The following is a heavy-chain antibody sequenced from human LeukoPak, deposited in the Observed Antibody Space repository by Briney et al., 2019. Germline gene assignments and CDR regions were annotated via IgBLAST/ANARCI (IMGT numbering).Heavy chain of an antibody. CDR3: TRIRITMIVVVTDDAFDI. D-gene: IGHD3-22*01. V-gene: IGHV3-49*03. J-gene: IGHJ3*02. CDR2: IRSKAYGGTT. Sequence: GGSLRLSCTASGFTFGDYAMSWFRQAPGKGLEWVGFIRSKAYGGTTEYAASVKGRFTISRDDSKSIAYLQMNSLKTEDTAVYYCTRIRITMIVVVTDDAFDIWGQGTMVTVSS. CDR1: GFTFGDYA.